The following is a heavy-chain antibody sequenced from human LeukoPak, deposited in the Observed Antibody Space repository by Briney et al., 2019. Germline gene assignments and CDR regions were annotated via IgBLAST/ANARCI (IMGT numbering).Heavy chain of an antibody. CDR1: GGSISSGVNS. J-gene: IGHJ3*02. Sequence: PSETLSLTCAVSGGSISSGVNSWTWIRQPPGRGLEWIGYIYYSGSAYYNPSLKNRFTISVDTSKNQFSLKLNSVTAADTAVYYCATTGADYGDYVGAFDIWGQGTMVTVSS. CDR2: IYYSGSA. V-gene: IGHV4-30-4*07. D-gene: IGHD4-17*01. CDR3: ATTGADYGDYVGAFDI.